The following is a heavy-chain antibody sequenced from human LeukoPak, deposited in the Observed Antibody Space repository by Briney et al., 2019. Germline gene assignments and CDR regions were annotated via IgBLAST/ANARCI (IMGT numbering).Heavy chain of an antibody. Sequence: GGSLRLSCAASGFTVSSNYMSWVRQAPGKGLEWVSVIYSDDSTYYADSVKGRFTISRHNSKNTLYLQMNTLRCEDTAVYYCARGGYSGYDRDAFDIWGQGTMVTVSS. CDR3: ARGGYSGYDRDAFDI. CDR1: GFTVSSNY. CDR2: IYSDDST. D-gene: IGHD5-12*01. V-gene: IGHV3-53*04. J-gene: IGHJ3*02.